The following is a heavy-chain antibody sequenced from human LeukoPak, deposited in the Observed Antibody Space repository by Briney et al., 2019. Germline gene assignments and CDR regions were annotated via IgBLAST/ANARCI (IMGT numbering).Heavy chain of an antibody. Sequence: SETLSLTCTVSGGSISSSSYYWGWIRQPPGKGLEWIGSIYYSGSTYYNPSLKSRVTISVDTSKNQFSLKLSSVTAADTAVYYCARSRSFYYGSGIGFFWGQGTLVTVSS. CDR3: ARSRSFYYGSGIGFF. V-gene: IGHV4-39*07. CDR1: GGSISSSSYY. D-gene: IGHD3-10*01. J-gene: IGHJ4*02. CDR2: IYYSGST.